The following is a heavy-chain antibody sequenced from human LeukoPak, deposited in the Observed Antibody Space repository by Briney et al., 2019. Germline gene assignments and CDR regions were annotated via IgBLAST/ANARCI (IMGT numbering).Heavy chain of an antibody. V-gene: IGHV3-9*03. Sequence: GGSLRLSCAASGFTFDDYAMHWVRQAPGKGLEWVSGISWNSGSIGYADSVKGRFTISRDNAKNSLYLQMNSLRAEDMALYYCAKDMCSTSCYTFDYWGQGTLVTVSS. J-gene: IGHJ4*02. CDR1: GFTFDDYA. CDR2: ISWNSGSI. CDR3: AKDMCSTSCYTFDY. D-gene: IGHD2-2*02.